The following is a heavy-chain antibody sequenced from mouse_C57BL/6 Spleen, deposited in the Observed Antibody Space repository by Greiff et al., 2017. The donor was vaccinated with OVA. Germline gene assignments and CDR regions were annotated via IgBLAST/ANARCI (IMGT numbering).Heavy chain of an antibody. CDR3: ARSNYGSSYNFDY. CDR2: IYPGDGDT. V-gene: IGHV1-82*01. CDR1: GYAFSSSW. D-gene: IGHD1-1*01. J-gene: IGHJ2*01. Sequence: VKLVESGPELVKPGASVKISCKASGYAFSSSWMNWVKQRPGKGLEWIGRIYPGDGDTNYNGKFKGKATLTADKSSSTAYMQLSSLTSEDSAVYFCARSNYGSSYNFDYWGQGTTLTVSS.